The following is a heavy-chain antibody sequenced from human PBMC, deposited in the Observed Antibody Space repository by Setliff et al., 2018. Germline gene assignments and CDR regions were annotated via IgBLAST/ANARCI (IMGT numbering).Heavy chain of an antibody. V-gene: IGHV5-51*01. CDR1: GYIFTNYW. Sequence: GESLKISCKASGYIFTNYWIGWVRQMPGKGLDWMGIIYPGDSHNIRYSPSFQGQVTISADKSITTAYLQWSSLKASDTAIYYCVRAGSGIGGDLDYWGQGTLVTVSS. CDR2: IYPGDSHNI. CDR3: VRAGSGIGGDLDY. J-gene: IGHJ4*02. D-gene: IGHD3-10*01.